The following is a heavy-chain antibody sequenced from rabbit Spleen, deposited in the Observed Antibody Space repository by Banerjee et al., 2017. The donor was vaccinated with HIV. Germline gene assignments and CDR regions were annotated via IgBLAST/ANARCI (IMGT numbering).Heavy chain of an antibody. Sequence: QEQLVESGGGLVQPEGSLTLTCTASGFSFSEKEVMCWVRQALGKGLEWIGCIDPVFGITYYANWVNGRFSISRENAQNTVFLQMTSLTAADTATYFCARDSGSSFSSYGMDLWGPGTLVTVS. D-gene: IGHD8-1*01. J-gene: IGHJ6*01. CDR1: GFSFSEKE. V-gene: IGHV1S47*01. CDR3: ARDSGSSFSSYGMDL. CDR2: IDPVFGIT.